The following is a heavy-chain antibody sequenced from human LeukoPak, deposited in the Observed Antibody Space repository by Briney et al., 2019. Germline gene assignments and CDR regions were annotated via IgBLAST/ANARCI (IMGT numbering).Heavy chain of an antibody. CDR1: GFTFSNAW. CDR3: ITDPYCSPSSCSHHFNY. Sequence: PGGSLRLSCAASGFTFSNAWMSWVRQAPGKGLEWVGRIRSKADGGTPEYPAPVKGRFTVSRDDSKNALYLQMNSLKTEDTAVYYCITDPYCSPSSCSHHFNYWGQGTLVTVSS. CDR2: IRSKADGGTP. V-gene: IGHV3-15*01. D-gene: IGHD2-2*01. J-gene: IGHJ4*02.